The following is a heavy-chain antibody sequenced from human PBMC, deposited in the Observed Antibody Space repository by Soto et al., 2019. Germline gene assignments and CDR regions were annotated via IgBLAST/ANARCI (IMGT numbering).Heavy chain of an antibody. J-gene: IGHJ4*02. Sequence: EVQLVESGGGLVQPGGSLRLSCAASGFTLSRYWMQWVRQAPRKGLEWVSRIDGDESATNYADSVKGRFTISRDNAKNTLHLQMNSLRAEDTAVYYCVRDSHGDYWGQGTLVTVSS. CDR1: GFTLSRYW. V-gene: IGHV3-74*01. CDR2: IDGDESAT. CDR3: VRDSHGDY.